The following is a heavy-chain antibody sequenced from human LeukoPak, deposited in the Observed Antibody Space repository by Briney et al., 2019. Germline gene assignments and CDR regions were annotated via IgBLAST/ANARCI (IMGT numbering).Heavy chain of an antibody. CDR2: ISAYNGNT. V-gene: IGHV1-18*01. CDR3: ASVDCSSTSCYAGDY. D-gene: IGHD2-2*01. Sequence: GASVKVSCKASGYTFTSYGISWVRQPPGQGLERMGWISAYNGNTNYAQKLQGRVTMTTDTSTSTAYMELRSLRSDDTAVYYCASVDCSSTSCYAGDYWGQGTLVTVSS. J-gene: IGHJ4*02. CDR1: GYTFTSYG.